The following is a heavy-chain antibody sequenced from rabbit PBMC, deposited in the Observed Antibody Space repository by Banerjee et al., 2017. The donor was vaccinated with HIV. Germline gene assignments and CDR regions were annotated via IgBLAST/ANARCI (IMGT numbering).Heavy chain of an antibody. D-gene: IGHD2-1*01. CDR3: ARDYGDNSAFNL. V-gene: IGHV1S45*01. J-gene: IGHJ4*01. Sequence: EESGGGLVQPEGSLTLTCTASGLDFSSSYWICWVRQAPGKGLEWIACIYAGSSGRTYYASWAKGRFTISKTSSTTVTLQMTSLTAADTATYFCARDYGDNSAFNLWGPGTLVTVS. CDR2: IYAGSSGRT. CDR1: GLDFSSSYW.